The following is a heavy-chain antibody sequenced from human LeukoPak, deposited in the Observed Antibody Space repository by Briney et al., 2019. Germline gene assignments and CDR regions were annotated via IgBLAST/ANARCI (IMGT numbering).Heavy chain of an antibody. Sequence: GESLKISCKGSGYNFADYWIGWMRQLPGKGLEWMGIIYPGDSQMRYSPSFQGQVTISADKSISTAYLQWSSLKASDTAMYYCARRADLSRIAVAGTSAGDAFDIWGQGTMVTVSS. J-gene: IGHJ3*02. D-gene: IGHD6-19*01. V-gene: IGHV5-51*01. CDR2: IYPGDSQM. CDR3: ARRADLSRIAVAGTSAGDAFDI. CDR1: GYNFADYW.